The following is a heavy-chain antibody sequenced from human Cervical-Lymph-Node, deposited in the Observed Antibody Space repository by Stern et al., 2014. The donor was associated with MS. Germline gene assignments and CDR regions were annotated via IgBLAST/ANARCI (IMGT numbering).Heavy chain of an antibody. V-gene: IGHV1-69*01. Sequence: VQLVQSGAEVKKPGSSVKVSCNVSGGTFSSYTINWVRQAPGQGLEWMGGIIPIFATTNYPQRFQGKVTMAADGSTSTTYLEVSSLTSKDTAVYYCAREGIPGAGGGFDNWGQGTLVIVSS. CDR3: AREGIPGAGGGFDN. CDR1: GGTFSSYT. J-gene: IGHJ4*02. D-gene: IGHD1-26*01. CDR2: IIPIFATT.